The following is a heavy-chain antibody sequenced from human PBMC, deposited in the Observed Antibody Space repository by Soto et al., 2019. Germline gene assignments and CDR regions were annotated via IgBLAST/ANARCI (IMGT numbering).Heavy chain of an antibody. V-gene: IGHV3-48*01. J-gene: IGHJ4*02. CDR2: ISSSSSTI. D-gene: IGHD2-15*01. CDR1: GFTFSSYS. Sequence: GGSLRLSCAASGFTFSSYSMNWVRQAPGKGLEWVSYISSSSSTIYYADSVKGRFTISRDNAKNSLYLQMNSLRAEDTAVYYCARDIVVVVAATSPWGQGTLVTVSS. CDR3: ARDIVVVVAATSP.